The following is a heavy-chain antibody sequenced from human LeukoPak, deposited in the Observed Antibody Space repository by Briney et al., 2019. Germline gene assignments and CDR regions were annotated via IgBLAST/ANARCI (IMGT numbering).Heavy chain of an antibody. CDR2: ISYDGSNK. V-gene: IGHV3-30*04. D-gene: IGHD3-22*01. CDR3: ARGTVRYYYDSSGYLGY. Sequence: PGRSLRLSCVASGFTFSSCSMHWVRQAPGKGLEWVAVISYDGSNKYYADSVKGRFTISRDNSKNTLYLQMNSLRAEDTAVYYCARGTVRYYYDSSGYLGYWGQGTLVTVSS. CDR1: GFTFSSCS. J-gene: IGHJ4*02.